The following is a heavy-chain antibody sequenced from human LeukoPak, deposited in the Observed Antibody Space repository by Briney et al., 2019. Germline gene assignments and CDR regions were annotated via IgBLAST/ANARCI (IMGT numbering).Heavy chain of an antibody. D-gene: IGHD3-10*01. V-gene: IGHV4-59*01. CDR1: GVSITNFY. CDR3: ARDRGRYFDY. Sequence: SETLSLPCTVSGVSITNFYWSWMRQPPGKRPEWIGYIYASGSTNYNPSLRGRVTISIDTSKNQFSLRLNSVTAADTAVYYCARDRGRYFDYWGRGTLVTVSS. CDR2: IYASGST. J-gene: IGHJ4*02.